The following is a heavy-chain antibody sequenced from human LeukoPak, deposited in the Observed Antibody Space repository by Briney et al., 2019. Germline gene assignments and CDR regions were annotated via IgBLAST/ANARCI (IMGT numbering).Heavy chain of an antibody. CDR3: ARRWLISSAYDILTGYYHKPGLDAFDI. CDR2: IYPSDSDT. CDR1: GYRFTSYW. J-gene: IGHJ3*02. Sequence: GESLKISCKASGYRFTSYWTGWVRQMPGKGLEYMGIIYPSDSDTRYSPSFQGQVTISADKSIWTAYLQWGSLTASDTAMYYCARRWLISSAYDILTGYYHKPGLDAFDIWGQGTMVTVSS. V-gene: IGHV5-51*01. D-gene: IGHD3-9*01.